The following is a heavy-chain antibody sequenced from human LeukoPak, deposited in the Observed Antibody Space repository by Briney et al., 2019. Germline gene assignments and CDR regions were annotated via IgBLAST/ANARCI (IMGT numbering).Heavy chain of an antibody. CDR1: GFTFSNYW. CDR2: IKQDGSEK. D-gene: IGHD2-2*01. CDR3: ARGYCSSTSCFSAGLKDF. Sequence: GGSLRLSCAASGFTFSNYWMCWVRQAPGKGLKWVANIKQDGSEKYYVDSVKGRFTISRDNAKNSLYLQMNSLRADDTALYYCARGYCSSTSCFSAGLKDFWGQGTLVTVSS. J-gene: IGHJ4*02. V-gene: IGHV3-7*01.